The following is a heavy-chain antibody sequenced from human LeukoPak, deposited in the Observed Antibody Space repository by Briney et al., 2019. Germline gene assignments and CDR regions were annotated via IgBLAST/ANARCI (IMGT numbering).Heavy chain of an antibody. V-gene: IGHV3-21*01. D-gene: IGHD3-22*01. CDR3: ARDCTMIVLVNDAFDI. CDR1: GFTFSTYS. Sequence: PGGSLRLSCAASGFTFSTYSMNWVRQAPGKGLEWVSSISSSSSYIYYADSVKGRFTISRDNAKNSLYLQMNSLRAEDTAVYYCARDCTMIVLVNDAFDIWGQGTMVTVSS. J-gene: IGHJ3*02. CDR2: ISSSSSYI.